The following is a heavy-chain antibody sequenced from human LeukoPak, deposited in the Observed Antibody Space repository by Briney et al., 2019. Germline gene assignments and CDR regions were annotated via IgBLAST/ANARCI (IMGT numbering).Heavy chain of an antibody. D-gene: IGHD3-10*01. J-gene: IGHJ4*02. V-gene: IGHV3-23*01. Sequence: GGSLRLSCAASGFTFSSYAMSWVRQAPGRGLEWVSAISGSGGSTYYADSVKGRFTISRDNSKNTLYLQMNSLRAEDTAVYYCAKLVQYGSGPFDYWGQGTLVTVSS. CDR1: GFTFSSYA. CDR2: ISGSGGST. CDR3: AKLVQYGSGPFDY.